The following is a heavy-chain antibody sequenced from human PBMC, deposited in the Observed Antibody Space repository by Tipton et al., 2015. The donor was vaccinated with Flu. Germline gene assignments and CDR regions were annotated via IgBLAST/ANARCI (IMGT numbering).Heavy chain of an antibody. Sequence: TLSLTCTVSGGSMSSFYWNWIRQPPGKGLEWIGFIYSTGSTNYNPSLKSRVTISADTSKNQFSLKVISVTEADTAVYYCARSPWAAGMVYYFDLWGRGTLVTVSS. D-gene: IGHD6-13*01. CDR2: IYSTGST. CDR1: GGSMSSFY. V-gene: IGHV4-59*01. CDR3: ARSPWAAGMVYYFDL. J-gene: IGHJ2*01.